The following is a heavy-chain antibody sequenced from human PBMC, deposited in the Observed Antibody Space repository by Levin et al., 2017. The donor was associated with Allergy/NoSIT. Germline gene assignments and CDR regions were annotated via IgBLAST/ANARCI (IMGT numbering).Heavy chain of an antibody. CDR3: TREGCSSTSCYRWWFDP. J-gene: IGHJ5*02. V-gene: IGHV3-74*01. Sequence: SCAASGFTFTNHWMHWVRQPPGEGLVWVSRINGDGSRTSYADSVKGRFTISRDNAKNTLYLQLNNLGPEDTAVYYCTREGCSSTSCYRWWFDPWGRGTLVTVSS. CDR2: INGDGSRT. CDR1: GFTFTNHW. D-gene: IGHD2-2*01.